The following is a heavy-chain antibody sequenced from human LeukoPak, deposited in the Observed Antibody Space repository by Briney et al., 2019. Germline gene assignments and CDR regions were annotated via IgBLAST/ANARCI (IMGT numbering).Heavy chain of an antibody. CDR3: AKVEDGPSDAFDI. CDR2: IWYDGSTK. V-gene: IGHV3-33*06. CDR1: GFTFSSYS. Sequence: PGGSLRLSCAASGFTFSSYSMNWVRQAPGKGLEWVAVIWYDGSTKQYADSVKGRFTISRDTSKNTLYLQMNSLRAEDTAVYYCAKVEDGPSDAFDIWGQGTMVTVSS. J-gene: IGHJ3*02. D-gene: IGHD5-24*01.